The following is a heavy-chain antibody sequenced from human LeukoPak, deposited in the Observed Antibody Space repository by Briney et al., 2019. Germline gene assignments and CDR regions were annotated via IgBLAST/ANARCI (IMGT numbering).Heavy chain of an antibody. CDR3: ARFGGWPAAIPFDY. CDR2: INHSGST. D-gene: IGHD2-2*02. V-gene: IGHV4-34*01. J-gene: IGHJ4*02. Sequence: SETLSLTCAVYGGSFSGYYWSWIRQPPGKGLEWIGEINHSGSTNYNPSLKSRVTISVDTSKNQFSLKLSSVTAADTAVYYCARFGGWPAAIPFDYWGQGTLVTVSS. CDR1: GGSFSGYY.